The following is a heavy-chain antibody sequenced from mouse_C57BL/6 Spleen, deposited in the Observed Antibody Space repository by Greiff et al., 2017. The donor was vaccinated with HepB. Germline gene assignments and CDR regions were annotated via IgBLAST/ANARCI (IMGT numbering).Heavy chain of an antibody. D-gene: IGHD2-5*01. J-gene: IGHJ4*01. CDR3: ARSYSKDYYAMDY. CDR2: IWTGGGT. CDR1: GFSLTSYA. V-gene: IGHV2-9-1*01. Sequence: VKLVESGPGLVAPSQSLSITCTVSGFSLTSYAISWVRQPPGKGLEWLGVIWTGGGTNYNSALKSRLSISKDNSKSQVFLKMNSLQTDDTARYYCARSYSKDYYAMDYWGQGTSVTVSS.